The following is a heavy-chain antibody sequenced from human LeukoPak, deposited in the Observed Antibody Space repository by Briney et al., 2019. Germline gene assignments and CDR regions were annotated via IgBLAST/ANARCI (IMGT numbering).Heavy chain of an antibody. J-gene: IGHJ6*02. CDR3: ARGYWEAYFALDV. D-gene: IGHD1-26*01. CDR1: GFTVSSNY. CDR2: IYSGGDT. Sequence: GGSLRLSCAASGFTVSSNYMNWVRQAPGKGLEWVSIIYSGGDTYYTDSVKGRFTISRDDSKNMVYLQMNSLRAGDTAVYYCARGYWEAYFALDVWGQGTPVTVSS. V-gene: IGHV3-66*01.